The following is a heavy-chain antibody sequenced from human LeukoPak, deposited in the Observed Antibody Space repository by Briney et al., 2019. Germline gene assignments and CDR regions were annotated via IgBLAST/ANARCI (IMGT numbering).Heavy chain of an antibody. J-gene: IGHJ4*02. V-gene: IGHV4-39*02. CDR3: AREYFWSGYYFDY. CDR2: IFYSGST. D-gene: IGHD3-3*01. Sequence: SETLWLTRTVSGGSVGSSSYYWGWIRQPPGKGLEWIGSIFYSGSTHYNPSLKSRVTISVDTSKNQFSLKLTSVTAADTAVYYCAREYFWSGYYFDYWGQGTLVTVSS. CDR1: GGSVGSSSYY.